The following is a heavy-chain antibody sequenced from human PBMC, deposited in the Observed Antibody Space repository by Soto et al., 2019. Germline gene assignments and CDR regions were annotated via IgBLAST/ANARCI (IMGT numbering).Heavy chain of an antibody. CDR2: IKQDGSEK. J-gene: IGHJ6*02. CDR3: ARDRRITMIVVVINYGMDV. Sequence: PVGSLRLSCAASGFTFSSYWMSWVRQAPGKGLEWVANIKQDGSEKYYVDSVKGRFTISRDNAKNSLYLQMNSLRAEDTAVYYCARDRRITMIVVVINYGMDVWGQGTTVTVSS. D-gene: IGHD3-22*01. V-gene: IGHV3-7*03. CDR1: GFTFSSYW.